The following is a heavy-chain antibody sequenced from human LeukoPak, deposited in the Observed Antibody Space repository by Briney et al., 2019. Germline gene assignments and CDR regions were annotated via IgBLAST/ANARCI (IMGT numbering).Heavy chain of an antibody. V-gene: IGHV3-15*01. CDR1: GFTFSNAW. CDR3: TTPYNWNSAGAFDY. CDR2: IKSKTDGGTT. J-gene: IGHJ4*02. Sequence: GGSLRLSCAASGFTFSNAWMSWVRQAPGKGLEWVGRIKSKTDGGTTGYAAPVKGRFTISRDDSKNTLYLQMNSLKTEDTAVYYCTTPYNWNSAGAFDYWGQGTLVTVSS. D-gene: IGHD1-7*01.